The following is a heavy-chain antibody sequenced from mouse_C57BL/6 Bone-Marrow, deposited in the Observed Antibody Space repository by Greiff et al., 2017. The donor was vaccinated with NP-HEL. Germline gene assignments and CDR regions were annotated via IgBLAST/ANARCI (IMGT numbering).Heavy chain of an antibody. J-gene: IGHJ2*01. V-gene: IGHV1-81*01. CDR3: ARRISSLTGKNY. CDR1: GYTFTSYG. CDR2: IYPRSGNT. Sequence: QVQLKESGAELARPGASVKLSCKASGYTFTSYGISWVKQRTEQGLEWIGEIYPRSGNTYYNEKFKGKATLTADKSSSTAYMELRSLTSEDSAVYFCARRISSLTGKNYWGQGTTLTVSS. D-gene: IGHD4-1*01.